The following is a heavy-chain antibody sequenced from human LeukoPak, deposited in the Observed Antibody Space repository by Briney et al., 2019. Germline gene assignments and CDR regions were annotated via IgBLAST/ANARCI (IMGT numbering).Heavy chain of an antibody. CDR1: GFTFSSYA. CDR3: AKDTVLGYCSSTSCSAPPDAFDI. Sequence: GGSLRLSCAAPGFTFSSYAMSWVRQAPGKGLEWVSAISGSGGSTYYADSVKGRFTISRDNSENTLYLQMNSLRAEDTAVYYCAKDTVLGYCSSTSCSAPPDAFDIWGQGTMVTVSS. V-gene: IGHV3-23*01. CDR2: ISGSGGST. J-gene: IGHJ3*02. D-gene: IGHD2-2*01.